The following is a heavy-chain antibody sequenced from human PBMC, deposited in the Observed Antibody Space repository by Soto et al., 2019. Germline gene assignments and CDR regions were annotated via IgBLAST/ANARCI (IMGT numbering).Heavy chain of an antibody. J-gene: IGHJ6*02. V-gene: IGHV1-2*02. CDR3: SNAHIHYYYYGMDV. CDR1: GYTFTGYY. Sequence: WASVKVSCKASGYTFTGYYMHWVRQAPGQGLEWMGWINPNSGGTNYAQKFQGRVTMTRDTSISTAYMELSRLRSDDTAVYYCSNAHIHYYYYGMDVWGQGTTVTVSS. CDR2: INPNSGGT.